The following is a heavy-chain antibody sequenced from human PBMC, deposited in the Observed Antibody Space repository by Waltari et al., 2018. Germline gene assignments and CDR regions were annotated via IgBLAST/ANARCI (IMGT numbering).Heavy chain of an antibody. Sequence: EVQLVESGGGLVQPGGSLRLSCSASGFTFSVFSMTWVRQAPGKGLEWVSYIYSTGSTIYYADSVKGRFTISRDNAQNSLYLQMNSLRADDTAVYYCARGYRKAFDIWGQGTMVTVSS. CDR3: ARGYRKAFDI. CDR1: GFTFSVFS. V-gene: IGHV3-48*04. D-gene: IGHD5-12*01. J-gene: IGHJ3*02. CDR2: IYSTGSTI.